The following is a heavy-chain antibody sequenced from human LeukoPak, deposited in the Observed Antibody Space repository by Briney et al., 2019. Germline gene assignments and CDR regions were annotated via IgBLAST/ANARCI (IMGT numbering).Heavy chain of an antibody. CDR1: GFTFSSYE. CDR3: ARDQRGKYSSSPY. J-gene: IGHJ4*02. CDR2: ISSSGSTI. V-gene: IGHV3-48*03. D-gene: IGHD6-13*01. Sequence: SGGSLRLSCAASGFTFSSYEMNWVRQAPGKGLEWVSYISSSGSTIYYADSVKGRFTISRDNAKNSLYLQMNSLRAEDTAVYYCARDQRGKYSSSPYWGQGTLVTVSS.